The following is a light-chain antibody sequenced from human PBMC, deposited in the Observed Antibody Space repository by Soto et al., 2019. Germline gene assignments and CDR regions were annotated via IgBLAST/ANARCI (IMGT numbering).Light chain of an antibody. CDR2: KAS. J-gene: IGKJ4*01. CDR3: QQYYTFPLT. CDR1: QSSSNW. Sequence: DIQMTQSPSTLSASVGDRVTITCRASQSSSNWLAWYQQKPGKAPKLLIYKASSLQGGVPSRFSGSGSGTEFTLTISSLQPDDFATYFCQQYYTFPLTFGGGTKVDIK. V-gene: IGKV1-5*03.